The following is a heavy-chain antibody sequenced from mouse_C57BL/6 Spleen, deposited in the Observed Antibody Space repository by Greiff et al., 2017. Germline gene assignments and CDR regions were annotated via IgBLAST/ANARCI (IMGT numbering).Heavy chain of an antibody. V-gene: IGHV5-16*01. CDR1: GFTFSDYY. D-gene: IGHD1-1*01. Sequence: EVMLVESEGGLVQPGSSMKLSCTASGFTFSDYYMAWVRQVPEKGLEWVANINYDGSSTYYLDSLKSRFIISRDNAKNILYLQMSSLKSEDTATYYCARDPFNYGSSYGWYFDVWGTGTTVTVSS. J-gene: IGHJ1*03. CDR2: INYDGSST. CDR3: ARDPFNYGSSYGWYFDV.